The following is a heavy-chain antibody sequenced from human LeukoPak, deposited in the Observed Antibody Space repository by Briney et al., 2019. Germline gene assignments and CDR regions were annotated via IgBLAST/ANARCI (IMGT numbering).Heavy chain of an antibody. J-gene: IGHJ4*02. CDR1: GYSISNNYY. CDR3: ARDSSGWYYFDY. Sequence: PSETLSLTCSVSGYSISNNYYWGWIRQPPGKGLEWIGNIYHSGSTYYNPSLKSRVTISVDTSKNQFSLKLSSVTAADTAVYYCARDSSGWYYFDYWGQGTLVTVSS. D-gene: IGHD6-19*01. V-gene: IGHV4-38-2*02. CDR2: IYHSGST.